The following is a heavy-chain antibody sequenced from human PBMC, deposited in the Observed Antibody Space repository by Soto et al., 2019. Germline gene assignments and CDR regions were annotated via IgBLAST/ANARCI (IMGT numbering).Heavy chain of an antibody. CDR3: ARLFTGDYYYSGMDV. CDR1: GYSFTSYW. J-gene: IGHJ6*04. Sequence: GESLKISCKGSGYSFTSYWIGWVRQMPGKGLEWMGIIYPGDSDTRYSPSFQGQVTISADKSISTAYLQWSSLRASDTAMYYCARLFTGDYYYSGMDVWGDGPTITVSS. V-gene: IGHV5-51*01. CDR2: IYPGDSDT. D-gene: IGHD3-3*01.